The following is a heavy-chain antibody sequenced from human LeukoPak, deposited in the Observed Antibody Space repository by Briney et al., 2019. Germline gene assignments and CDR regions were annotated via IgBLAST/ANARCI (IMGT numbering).Heavy chain of an antibody. CDR2: IYTSGST. CDR3: ARDFADDCWTMYNWFDP. D-gene: IGHD3-3*01. V-gene: IGHV4-4*07. J-gene: IGHJ5*02. CDR1: GGSISSYY. Sequence: SETLSLTCTVSGGSISSYYWSWIRQPAGKGLEWIGRIYTSGSTNYNPSLKSRVTMSVDTSKNQFSLKLSSVTAADTAVYYCARDFADDCWTMYNWFDPGGQGTLVTVSS.